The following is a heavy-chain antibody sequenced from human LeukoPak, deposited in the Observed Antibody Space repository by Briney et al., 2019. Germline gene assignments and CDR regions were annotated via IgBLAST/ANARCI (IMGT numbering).Heavy chain of an antibody. V-gene: IGHV4-59*01. Sequence: SETLSLTCTVSGGSISSYYWSWIRLPPGKGLEWIGYIYYSGSTNYNPSLKSRVTISVDTSKNQFSLNLSSVSAADTAVYFCARGYSYDSFDYWGLGTLVTVSS. J-gene: IGHJ4*02. CDR2: IYYSGST. D-gene: IGHD5-18*01. CDR1: GGSISSYY. CDR3: ARGYSYDSFDY.